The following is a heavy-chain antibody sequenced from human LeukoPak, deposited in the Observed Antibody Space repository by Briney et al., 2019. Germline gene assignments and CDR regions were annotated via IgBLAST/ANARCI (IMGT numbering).Heavy chain of an antibody. D-gene: IGHD3-16*02. CDR3: ARDYVWGSYRSPPYFDY. J-gene: IGHJ4*02. CDR1: GFAFNTYS. Sequence: GGSLRLSCAASGFAFNTYSMNWVRQAPGKGLEWVSFIFSSSTYIYYTDSVKGRFTISRDNAKNSLYLQMNSLRAEDTAVYYCARDYVWGSYRSPPYFDYWGQGTLVTVSS. V-gene: IGHV3-21*01. CDR2: IFSSSTYI.